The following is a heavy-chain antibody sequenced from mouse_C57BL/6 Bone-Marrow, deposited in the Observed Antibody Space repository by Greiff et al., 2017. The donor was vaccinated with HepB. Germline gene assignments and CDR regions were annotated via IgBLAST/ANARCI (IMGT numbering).Heavy chain of an antibody. V-gene: IGHV7-3*01. CDR3: AGYDWGAWFAY. CDR1: GFTFTDYY. CDR2: IRNKANGYTT. Sequence: DVKLVESGGGLVQPGGSLSLSCAASGFTFTDYYMSWVRQPPGKALEWLGFIRNKANGYTTEYSASVKGRFTISRDNSQSILYLQMNALRAEDSATYYCAGYDWGAWFAYWGQGTLVTVSA. J-gene: IGHJ3*01.